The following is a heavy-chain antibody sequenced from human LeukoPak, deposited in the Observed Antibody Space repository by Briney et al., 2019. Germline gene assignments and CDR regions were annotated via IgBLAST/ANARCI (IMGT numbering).Heavy chain of an antibody. Sequence: GGSLRLSCAASGFTFSSYSMNWVRQAPGKGLEWVSSISSSSSYIYYADSVKGRFTISRDNAKNSLYLQMNSLRAEDTAVYYCARDFTGDSSGYYVVDVWGQGTTVTVSS. J-gene: IGHJ6*02. V-gene: IGHV3-21*01. CDR2: ISSSSSYI. CDR3: ARDFTGDSSGYYVVDV. D-gene: IGHD3-22*01. CDR1: GFTFSSYS.